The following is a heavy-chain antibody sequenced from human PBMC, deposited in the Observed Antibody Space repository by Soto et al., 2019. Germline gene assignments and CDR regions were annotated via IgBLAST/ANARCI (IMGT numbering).Heavy chain of an antibody. V-gene: IGHV5-51*01. CDR2: IYPGDSDT. Sequence: PGESLKISCKGSGYSFTSYWIGWVRQMPGKGLEWMGIIYPGDSDTRYSPSFQGQVTISADKSISTAYLQWSSLKASDTAMYYCARTLRNYDFWSGYYTNDAFDIWGQGTMVTVS. J-gene: IGHJ3*02. D-gene: IGHD3-3*01. CDR1: GYSFTSYW. CDR3: ARTLRNYDFWSGYYTNDAFDI.